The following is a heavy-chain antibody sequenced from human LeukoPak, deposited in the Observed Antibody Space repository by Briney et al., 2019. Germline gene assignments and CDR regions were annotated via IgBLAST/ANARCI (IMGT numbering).Heavy chain of an antibody. D-gene: IGHD2-8*01. Sequence: GASVKVSCKASGYTFTSYGISWVRQTPGQGLEWMGWISAYNGNTNYAQKLQGRVTMTTDTSTSTAYMELRSLRSDDTAVYYCAREAYLGYCTNGVCYFRSYYFDYWGQGTLVTVSS. V-gene: IGHV1-18*01. CDR1: GYTFTSYG. CDR3: AREAYLGYCTNGVCYFRSYYFDY. J-gene: IGHJ4*02. CDR2: ISAYNGNT.